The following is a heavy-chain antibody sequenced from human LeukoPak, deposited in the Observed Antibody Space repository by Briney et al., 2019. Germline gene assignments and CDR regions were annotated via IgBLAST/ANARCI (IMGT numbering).Heavy chain of an antibody. V-gene: IGHV3-23*01. CDR3: ARGSGNYYGARY. D-gene: IGHD1-26*01. J-gene: IGHJ4*02. CDR1: GFTFSSYA. Sequence: PGGSLRLSCAASGFTFSSYAMSWVRQAPGKGLEWVSAISGSGGSTYYADSVKGRFTISRDNSKNTLYLQMNSLRAEDTAVYYCARGSGNYYGARYWGQGTLVTVSS. CDR2: ISGSGGST.